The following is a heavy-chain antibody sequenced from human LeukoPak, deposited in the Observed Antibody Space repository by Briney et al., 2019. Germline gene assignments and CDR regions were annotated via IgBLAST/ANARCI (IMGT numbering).Heavy chain of an antibody. CDR2: IKQDGSEK. V-gene: IGHV3-7*03. J-gene: IGHJ3*02. D-gene: IGHD3-22*01. CDR3: AKGLGITMILTHAFDI. CDR1: GFTFSSYW. Sequence: SGGSLRLSCAASGFTFSSYWMSWVRQAPGKGLEWVANIKQDGSEKYYVDSVKGRFTISRDNAKNSLYLQMNSLRAEDTAVYYCAKGLGITMILTHAFDIWGQGTMVTVSS.